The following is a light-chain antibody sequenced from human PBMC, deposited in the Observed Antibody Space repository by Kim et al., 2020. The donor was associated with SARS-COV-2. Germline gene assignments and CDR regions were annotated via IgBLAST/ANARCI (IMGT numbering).Light chain of an antibody. J-gene: IGLJ2*01. CDR2: YDN. CDR1: NIVSKS. Sequence: APGQTASITCGGNNIVSKSVNWYQQIPGQAPVLVIYYDNDRPSGIPERFSGSNSGNTATLTISRVEAGDEADYYCQVWESSSDHLVFGGGTRLTVL. V-gene: IGLV3-21*01. CDR3: QVWESSSDHLV.